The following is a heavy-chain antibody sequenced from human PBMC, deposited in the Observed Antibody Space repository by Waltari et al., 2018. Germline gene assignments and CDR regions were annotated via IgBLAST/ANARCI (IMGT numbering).Heavy chain of an antibody. CDR1: GGPISSYY. CDR3: ARSYYYDSSGADAFDI. V-gene: IGHV4-4*07. Sequence: QVQLQESGPGLVKPSETLSPTCTVSGGPISSYYWIWIRQPAGKGLEWIGRIYTSGSTNYNPSLKSRVTISVDKSKNQFSLKLSSVTAADTAVYYCARSYYYDSSGADAFDIWGQGTMVTVSS. CDR2: IYTSGST. D-gene: IGHD3-22*01. J-gene: IGHJ3*02.